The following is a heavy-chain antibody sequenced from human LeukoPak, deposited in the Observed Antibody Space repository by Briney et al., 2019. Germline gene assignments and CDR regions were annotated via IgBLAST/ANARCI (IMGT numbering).Heavy chain of an antibody. CDR3: AREAAYCSGGSWPRCYDYYYMDV. CDR1: GCTFSSYY. Sequence: ASVKVSCKASGCTFSSYYISWVRQAPGQGLEWMGRIIPIFGTANYAQKFQGRVTITADESTSTAYMELSSLRSEDTAVYYCAREAAYCSGGSWPRCYDYYYMDVWGKGTTVTISS. CDR2: IIPIFGTA. J-gene: IGHJ6*03. D-gene: IGHD2-15*01. V-gene: IGHV1-69*13.